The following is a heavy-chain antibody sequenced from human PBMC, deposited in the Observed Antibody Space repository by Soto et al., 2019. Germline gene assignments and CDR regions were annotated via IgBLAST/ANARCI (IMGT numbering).Heavy chain of an antibody. J-gene: IGHJ4*02. CDR3: ATGGSKRVRGAIVEVFHLEF. D-gene: IGHD3-10*01. CDR1: GFTVTRNY. V-gene: IGHV3-53*02. CDR2: IHTGGKT. Sequence: EPQLVESGGGLIQPGGSLRLSCAASGFTVTRNYMTWVRLAPGKGLECVSTIHTGGKTYYTDSVKGRFTVSRDESKNTLHLQMNTLRVEDTAVYYCATGGSKRVRGAIVEVFHLEFWGRGTVVTVSS.